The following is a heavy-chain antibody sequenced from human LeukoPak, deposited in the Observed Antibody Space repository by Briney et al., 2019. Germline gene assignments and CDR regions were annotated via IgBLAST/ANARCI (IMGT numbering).Heavy chain of an antibody. V-gene: IGHV3-9*01. Sequence: GGSLRLSCAASGFTFDDYAMHWVRQAPGKGLEWVSGISWNSGSIGYADSVKGRFTISRDNAKNSLYLQMNSLRAEDTALYYCAKVAPYGDYEYYFDYWGQGTLVTVSS. D-gene: IGHD4-17*01. CDR3: AKVAPYGDYEYYFDY. CDR2: ISWNSGSI. J-gene: IGHJ4*02. CDR1: GFTFDDYA.